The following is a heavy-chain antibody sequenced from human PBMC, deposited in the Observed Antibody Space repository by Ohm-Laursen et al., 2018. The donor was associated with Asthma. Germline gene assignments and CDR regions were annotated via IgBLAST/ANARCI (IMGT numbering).Heavy chain of an antibody. CDR1: GYSVTSYA. CDR3: ARDPAGMDSSSTLDY. D-gene: IGHD6-6*01. Sequence: ASVKVSCKASGYSVTSYAFSWVRQAPGQGLEWMGIINPSGGSTGYAQKFQGRVTMTRDTSTSTVYMELSSLRSEDTAVYYCARDPAGMDSSSTLDYWGQGTLVTVSS. V-gene: IGHV1-46*01. CDR2: INPSGGST. J-gene: IGHJ4*02.